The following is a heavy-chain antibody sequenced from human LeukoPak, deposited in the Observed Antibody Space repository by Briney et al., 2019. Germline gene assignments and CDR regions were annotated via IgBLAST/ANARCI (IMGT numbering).Heavy chain of an antibody. CDR3: ARAPPPNDY. CDR2: IKSDGSIT. J-gene: IGHJ4*02. CDR1: GFPLREYL. V-gene: IGHV3-74*01. Sequence: AGGSLRLSCAASGFPLREYLVVWVRPTPGEGGVWVSRIKSDGSITSYADSVKGRFTISRNNAKNTLYLQMNSLRAEDTAVYYCARAPPPNDYWGQGTLVTVSS.